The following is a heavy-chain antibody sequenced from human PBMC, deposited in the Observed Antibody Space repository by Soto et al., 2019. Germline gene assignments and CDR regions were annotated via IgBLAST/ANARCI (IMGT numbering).Heavy chain of an antibody. D-gene: IGHD1-1*01. CDR2: ISYDGNNK. J-gene: IGHJ4*02. CDR1: GFTFKSYG. CDR3: AKEGLYKTLDY. V-gene: IGHV3-30*18. Sequence: GSLRLSCAASGFTFKSYGMHWVRQAPGKGLEWVAVISYDGNNKYYADSVKGRFTISRDIPKNTLYLQLNSLRAEDTAVYYCAKEGLYKTLDYWGQGTLVTVSS.